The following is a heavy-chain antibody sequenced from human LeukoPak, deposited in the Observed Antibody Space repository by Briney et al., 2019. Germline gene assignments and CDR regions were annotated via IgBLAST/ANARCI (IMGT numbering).Heavy chain of an antibody. J-gene: IGHJ4*02. Sequence: GALRLSCAASGFIFINYSMNWGRQAPGKGLEWLSYINSGSSAIYYADSVEGRFTISRDNAKTSLYLQMNSLRAEDTAVYYCGRDPWVLTPDQEVDYWGQGTLVTVSS. CDR2: INSGSSAI. V-gene: IGHV3-48*04. CDR1: GFIFINYS. CDR3: GRDPWVLTPDQEVDY. D-gene: IGHD4/OR15-4a*01.